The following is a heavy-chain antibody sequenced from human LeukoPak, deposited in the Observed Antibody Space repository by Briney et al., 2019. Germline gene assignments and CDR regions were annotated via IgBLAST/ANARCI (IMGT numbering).Heavy chain of an antibody. CDR3: ARDHGDYADY. Sequence: PSETLSLTCTVSGGSISSYYWSRIRQPPGKGLEWIGYIYYSGSTNYNPSLKSRVTISVDTSKNQFSLKLSSVTAADTAVYYCARDHGDYADYWGQGTLVTISS. D-gene: IGHD4-17*01. J-gene: IGHJ4*02. CDR2: IYYSGST. CDR1: GGSISSYY. V-gene: IGHV4-59*01.